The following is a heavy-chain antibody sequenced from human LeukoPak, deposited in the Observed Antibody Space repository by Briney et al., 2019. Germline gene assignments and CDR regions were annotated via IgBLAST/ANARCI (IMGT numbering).Heavy chain of an antibody. Sequence: SETLSLTCTVSGGSISSYYWSWIRQPPGKGLEWIGYIYYSGSTNYNPSLKSRVTISVDTSKNQFSLKLSSVTAADTAVYYCARDGGGPLGYDLFVFGGKGTRVPV. D-gene: IGHD2-15*01. CDR1: GGSISSYY. J-gene: IGHJ3*01. V-gene: IGHV4-59*01. CDR2: IYYSGST. CDR3: ARDGGGPLGYDLFVF.